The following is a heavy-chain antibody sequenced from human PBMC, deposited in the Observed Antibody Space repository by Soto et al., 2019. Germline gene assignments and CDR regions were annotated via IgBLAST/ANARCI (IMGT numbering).Heavy chain of an antibody. V-gene: IGHV3-23*01. Sequence: GGSLRHSCADAGFTFSGDAMSWIRQAPGKGLEWVSAISGSGGSTNYADSVKGRFTISRDNSKNTLYLQMNSLRAEDTAVYYCAKGSSSWYERYYFDYWGQVTLVTVSA. D-gene: IGHD6-13*01. CDR1: GFTFSGDA. CDR2: ISGSGGST. CDR3: AKGSSSWYERYYFDY. J-gene: IGHJ4*02.